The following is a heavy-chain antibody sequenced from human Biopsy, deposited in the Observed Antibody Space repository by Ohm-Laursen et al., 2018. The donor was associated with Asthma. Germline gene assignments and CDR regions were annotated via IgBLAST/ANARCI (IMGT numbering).Heavy chain of an antibody. J-gene: IGHJ4*02. V-gene: IGHV1-69*01. CDR1: GGTFNTYV. D-gene: IGHD2-2*01. Sequence: ASSVKVSCKSLGGTFNTYVIGWVRQAPGQGLEWMGGINSVLGTTTYPQKFQDRVTITADDSTSTVYMELSSLGSGDTAVYYCARKAGSCISRTCYSLDFWGQGTLVTVSS. CDR3: ARKAGSCISRTCYSLDF. CDR2: INSVLGTT.